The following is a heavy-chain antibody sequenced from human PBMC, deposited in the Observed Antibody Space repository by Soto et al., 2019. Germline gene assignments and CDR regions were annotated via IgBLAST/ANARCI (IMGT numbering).Heavy chain of an antibody. CDR2: ISGSGGST. J-gene: IGHJ5*02. D-gene: IGHD4-17*01. Sequence: EVQLLESGGGLVQPGGSLRLSCAASGFTFSSYAMSWVRQAPGKGLEWVSAISGSGGSTYYADSVKGQFTISRDHSKNTMYLRMNNLSTEDTAVYYWAKEVYGDEINWFDPWGQGTLVTVSS. V-gene: IGHV3-23*01. CDR1: GFTFSSYA. CDR3: AKEVYGDEINWFDP.